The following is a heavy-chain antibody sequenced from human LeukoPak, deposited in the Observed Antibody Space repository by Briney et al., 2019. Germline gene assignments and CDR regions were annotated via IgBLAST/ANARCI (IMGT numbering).Heavy chain of an antibody. J-gene: IGHJ4*02. CDR3: ARWTNTYLDY. Sequence: GASVKVSCKASGYTFTSYEINWVRQATGQGLEWMGWMNPNSGKTGYEQKLQGRVTMTRDTSTTTVYMELRSLTSEDTAVYYCARWTNTYLDYWGQGTLVTVSS. CDR2: MNPNSGKT. D-gene: IGHD3/OR15-3a*01. CDR1: GYTFTSYE. V-gene: IGHV1-8*02.